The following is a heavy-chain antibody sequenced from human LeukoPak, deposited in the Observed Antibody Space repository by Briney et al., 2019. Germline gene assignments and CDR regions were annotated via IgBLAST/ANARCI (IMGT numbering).Heavy chain of an antibody. CDR1: GFTFSSYS. CDR2: ISSSSSYI. D-gene: IGHD3-10*01. J-gene: IGHJ4*02. V-gene: IGHV3-21*01. Sequence: GGSLRLSCAVSGFTFSSYSMNWVRQAPGKGLEWVSSISSSSSYIYYADSVKGRLTISRDNAKNSLYLQMNSLRAEDTAVYYCARDSSGATNDYWGQGTLVTVSS. CDR3: ARDSSGATNDY.